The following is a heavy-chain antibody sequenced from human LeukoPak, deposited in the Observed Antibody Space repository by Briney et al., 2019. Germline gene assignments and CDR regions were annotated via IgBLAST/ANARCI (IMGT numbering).Heavy chain of an antibody. D-gene: IGHD3-16*02. CDR1: GYTFPMYW. CDR2: IYPSDSHT. Sequence: GESLKISCQGSGYTFPMYWIGWVRQTPGKGLEWMGIIYPSDSHTIYSPSFQGQVTVSADKSISIAYLQWSSLKASDTAIYYCVRHYRPPQDSRAAKPTGYYYYYMDVWGTGTTVIVSS. J-gene: IGHJ6*03. V-gene: IGHV5-51*01. CDR3: VRHYRPPQDSRAAKPTGYYYYYMDV.